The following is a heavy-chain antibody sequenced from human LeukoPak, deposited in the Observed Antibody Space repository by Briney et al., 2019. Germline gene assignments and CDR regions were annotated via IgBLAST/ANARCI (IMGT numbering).Heavy chain of an antibody. Sequence: GGSLRLSCAASGFTFSNYGMHLVRQAPGKGLEWVAFIRYDGTNKYYADSVKGRFTISRDNSKNTLYLQMNSLRTEDTAVYYCAKDKRSTIFGSFDYWGQGTLVTVSS. J-gene: IGHJ4*02. CDR2: IRYDGTNK. CDR3: AKDKRSTIFGSFDY. D-gene: IGHD3-3*01. V-gene: IGHV3-30*02. CDR1: GFTFSNYG.